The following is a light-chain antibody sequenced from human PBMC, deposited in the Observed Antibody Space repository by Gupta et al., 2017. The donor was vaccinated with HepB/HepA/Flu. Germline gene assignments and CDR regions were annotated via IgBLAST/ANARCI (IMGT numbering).Light chain of an antibody. Sequence: SALIQSVSVSGSPRLLPTISSTGDSSDASFYNYFSWYQQHTDKAPELIIYDVSSRPSGVSYRFSDARSGKTAAVTISGLQAEDEADYYCSSYRGISTDVVFGGGTRLTVV. J-gene: IGLJ2*01. CDR3: SSYRGISTDVV. CDR1: SSDASFYNY. CDR2: DVS. V-gene: IGLV2-14*03.